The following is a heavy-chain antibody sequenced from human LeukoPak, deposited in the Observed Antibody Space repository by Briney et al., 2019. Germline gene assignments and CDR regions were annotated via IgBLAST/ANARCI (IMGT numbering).Heavy chain of an antibody. J-gene: IGHJ6*03. CDR1: GFTFSSYW. V-gene: IGHV3-7*01. Sequence: GGSLSLSCAASGFTFSSYWMSWVRQAPGKGMEWVANIKQDGSEKYYVDSVKGRFTISRDNAKNSLYLQMNSLRAEDTAVYYCARVEQLVRYYYYYYYMDVWGKGTTVTVSS. D-gene: IGHD6-13*01. CDR3: ARVEQLVRYYYYYYYMDV. CDR2: IKQDGSEK.